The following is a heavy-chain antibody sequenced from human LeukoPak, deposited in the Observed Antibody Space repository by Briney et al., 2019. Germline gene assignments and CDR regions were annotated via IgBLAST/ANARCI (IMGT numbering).Heavy chain of an antibody. Sequence: GRSLRLSCAASGFTFSSYGMHWVRQAPGKGLEWVAVIWYDGSNKYYADSVKGRFTISRDNSKNTLYLQMNSLRAEDTAVYYCARDLRYYYDSSGPIDYWGQGTLVTASS. V-gene: IGHV3-33*01. D-gene: IGHD3-22*01. CDR2: IWYDGSNK. J-gene: IGHJ4*02. CDR1: GFTFSSYG. CDR3: ARDLRYYYDSSGPIDY.